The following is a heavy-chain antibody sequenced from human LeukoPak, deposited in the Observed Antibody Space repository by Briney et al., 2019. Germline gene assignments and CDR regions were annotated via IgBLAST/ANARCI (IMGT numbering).Heavy chain of an antibody. CDR3: ARDLPKRVPSGDDAFDI. V-gene: IGHV1-2*02. J-gene: IGHJ3*02. CDR2: INPNSGGT. D-gene: IGHD2-2*01. Sequence: GASVKVSCKASGYTFTGYYMHWVRQAPGQGLEWMGWINPNSGGTNYAQKFQGRVTMTRDTSISTAYMELSRLRSDDTAVYYCARDLPKRVPSGDDAFDIWGQGTMVTVSS. CDR1: GYTFTGYY.